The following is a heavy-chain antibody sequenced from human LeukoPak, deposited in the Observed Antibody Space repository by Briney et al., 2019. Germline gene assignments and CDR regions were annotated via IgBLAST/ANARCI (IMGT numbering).Heavy chain of an antibody. CDR1: GGSISSSNW. Sequence: SGTLSLTCSVSGGSISSSNWWSWVRQPPGKGLEWIGEIYHSGSTNYNPSLKSRVTISVDKSKNQFSLKLSSVTAADTAVYYCAGPGIAAAGTSFDYWGQGTLVTVSS. V-gene: IGHV4-4*02. D-gene: IGHD6-13*01. CDR3: AGPGIAAAGTSFDY. CDR2: IYHSGST. J-gene: IGHJ4*02.